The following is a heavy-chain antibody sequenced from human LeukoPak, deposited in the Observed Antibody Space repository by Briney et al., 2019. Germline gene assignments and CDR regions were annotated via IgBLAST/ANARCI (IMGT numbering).Heavy chain of an antibody. Sequence: SQTLSLTCTVSGGSISSGGYYWSWIRQHPGKGLEWIGYIYYSGGTYYNPSLKSRVTISVDTSKNQFSLKLSSVTAADTAVYYCARAQTYMTTVVRYYFDYWGQGTLVTVSS. CDR3: ARAQTYMTTVVRYYFDY. J-gene: IGHJ4*02. CDR2: IYYSGGT. D-gene: IGHD4-23*01. V-gene: IGHV4-31*03. CDR1: GGSISSGGYY.